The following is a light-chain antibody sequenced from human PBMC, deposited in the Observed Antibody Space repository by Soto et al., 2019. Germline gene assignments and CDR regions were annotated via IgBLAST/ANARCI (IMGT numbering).Light chain of an antibody. CDR3: QSYDSSLSGSG. J-gene: IGLJ3*02. Sequence: QSVLTQPPSVSGAPGQRVTISCTGSSSNIGAGYGIHWYQQLPGTAPKLLIYANNNRPSGVPDRFSGSKSGTSASLAITGLQAEDEAEYYCQSYDSSLSGSGFGGGTKLTVL. V-gene: IGLV1-40*01. CDR1: SSNIGAGYG. CDR2: ANN.